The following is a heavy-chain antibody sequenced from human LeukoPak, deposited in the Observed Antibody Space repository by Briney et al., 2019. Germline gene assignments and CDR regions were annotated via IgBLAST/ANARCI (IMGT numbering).Heavy chain of an antibody. D-gene: IGHD2-15*01. CDR3: ATEHGSGSSDFDY. V-gene: IGHV3-15*01. CDR2: IKSKTDGGTT. J-gene: IGHJ4*01. Sequence: GGSPRLSCAASGFTFTNAWMTWVRQAPGKGLEWVGHIKSKTDGGTTDYTAPVKGRFTISRDDSKNTLYLQMNSLKTEDTAVYYCATEHGSGSSDFDYWGHGTLVTVSS. CDR1: GFTFTNAW.